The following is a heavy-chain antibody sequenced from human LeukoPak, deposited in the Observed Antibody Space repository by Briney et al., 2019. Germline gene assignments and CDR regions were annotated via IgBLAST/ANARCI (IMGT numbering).Heavy chain of an antibody. CDR2: ISYDGSNK. J-gene: IGHJ4*02. V-gene: IGHV3-30*04. CDR1: GFKLSSYA. D-gene: IGHD1-26*01. CDR3: ARGRGGTTTPYYFDS. Sequence: GGSLRLSCAASGFKLSSYAMHWVRQAPGKGLEWVAVISYDGSNKYDADSVKGRFTISRDNSKNTLYLEMKSLRAEDTAVYYCARGRGGTTTPYYFDSWGQGALVTVSS.